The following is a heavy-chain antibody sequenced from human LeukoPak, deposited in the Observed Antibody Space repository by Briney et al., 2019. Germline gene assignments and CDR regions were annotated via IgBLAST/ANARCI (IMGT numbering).Heavy chain of an antibody. CDR1: GGSISSYY. CDR3: ARFRLGGSTSCYGACDAFDI. V-gene: IGHV4-59*01. Sequence: SETLSLTCTVSGGSISSYYWSWIRQPPGKGLEWIGYIYYSGSTNYNPSLKSRVTISVDTSKNQFSLKLSSVTAADTAVYYCARFRLGGSTSCYGACDAFDIWGPGTMVTVSS. J-gene: IGHJ3*02. CDR2: IYYSGST. D-gene: IGHD2-2*01.